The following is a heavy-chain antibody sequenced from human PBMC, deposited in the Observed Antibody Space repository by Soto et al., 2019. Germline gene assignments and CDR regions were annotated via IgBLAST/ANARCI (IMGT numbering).Heavy chain of an antibody. CDR3: ATRGYSYGYVGY. Sequence: KASETLSLTCAVSGGSISSSNWWSWVRQPPGKGLEWIGEIYHSGSTNYNPSLKSRVTISADKSKNQFSLKLSSVTAADTAVYYCATRGYSYGYVGYWGQGTLVTVSS. D-gene: IGHD5-18*01. J-gene: IGHJ4*02. CDR1: GGSISSSNW. V-gene: IGHV4-4*02. CDR2: IYHSGST.